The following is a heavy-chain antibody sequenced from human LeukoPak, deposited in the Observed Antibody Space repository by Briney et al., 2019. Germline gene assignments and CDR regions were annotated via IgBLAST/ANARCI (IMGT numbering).Heavy chain of an antibody. CDR2: INPSGGST. CDR3: ARESMGYYDSSASPYYFDY. D-gene: IGHD3-22*01. CDR1: GYTFTSYY. V-gene: IGHV1-46*01. Sequence: ASVKVSCKASGYTFTSYYMHWVRQAPGQGLEWMGIINPSGGSTSYAQKVKGRVTMTRDTSTSTGYMELSSLRSKDTAVYYCARESMGYYDSSASPYYFDYWGQGTLVTVSS. J-gene: IGHJ4*02.